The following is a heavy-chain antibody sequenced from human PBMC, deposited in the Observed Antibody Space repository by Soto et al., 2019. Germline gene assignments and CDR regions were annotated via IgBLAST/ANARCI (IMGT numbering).Heavy chain of an antibody. J-gene: IGHJ6*02. CDR3: ARDRGGYSFYYGMDV. V-gene: IGHV4-30-4*01. D-gene: IGHD5-12*01. CDR1: GGSISSGDYY. Sequence: PSETLSLTCTVSGGSISSGDYYWSWIRQPPGKGLEWIGYIYYSGSTYYNPSLKSRVTISVDTSKNQFSLKLSSVTAADTAVYYCARDRGGYSFYYGMDVWGQGTTVTVSS. CDR2: IYYSGST.